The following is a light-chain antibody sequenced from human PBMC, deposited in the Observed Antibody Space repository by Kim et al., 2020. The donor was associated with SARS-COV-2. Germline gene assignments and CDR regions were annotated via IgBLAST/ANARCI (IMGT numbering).Light chain of an antibody. Sequence: VTIACTGSSSNIGAGYDVHWYQQLPGTAPKLLIYGNSNRPSGVPDRFSGSKSGTSASLAITGLQAEDEADYYCQSYDSSLSGSGVFGGGTQLTVL. J-gene: IGLJ3*02. V-gene: IGLV1-40*01. CDR2: GNS. CDR1: SSNIGAGYD. CDR3: QSYDSSLSGSGV.